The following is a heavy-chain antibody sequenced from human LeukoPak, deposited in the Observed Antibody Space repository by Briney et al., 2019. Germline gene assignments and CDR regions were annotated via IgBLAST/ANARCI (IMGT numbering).Heavy chain of an antibody. CDR2: IYPGDSDT. CDR3: ARPDTAMVYLGSLDI. V-gene: IGHV5-51*01. Sequence: GESLKISCKGSGYSFTSYWIGWVRQMPGKGLEWMGIIYPGDSDTRYSPSFQGQVTISADKSISTAYLQCSSLKASDTAMYYCARPDTAMVYLGSLDIWGQGTMVTVSS. D-gene: IGHD5-18*01. CDR1: GYSFTSYW. J-gene: IGHJ3*02.